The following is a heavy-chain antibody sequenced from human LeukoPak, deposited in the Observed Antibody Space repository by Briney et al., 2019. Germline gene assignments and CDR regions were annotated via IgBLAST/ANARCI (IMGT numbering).Heavy chain of an antibody. D-gene: IGHD6-19*01. CDR1: GLTFDDYA. V-gene: IGHV3-43D*04. CDR3: AKDLDVVGTINYYSYGMDV. Sequence: GGALRLSCAASGLTFDDYAMHWVRQAPGKGMEWVSLISWDGDNTYYADSVRGRFTISRDNSKKSLYLQMNSLRAEDTALYYCAKDLDVVGTINYYSYGMDVWGKGTTVTVSS. J-gene: IGHJ6*04. CDR2: ISWDGDNT.